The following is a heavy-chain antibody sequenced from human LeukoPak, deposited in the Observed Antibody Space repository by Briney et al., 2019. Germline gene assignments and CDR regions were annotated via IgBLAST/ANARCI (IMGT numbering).Heavy chain of an antibody. D-gene: IGHD2-15*01. Sequence: GGSLRLSCAASGFTFSSYWMSWVRQAPGKGLEWVANIKQDGSEKYYVDSVKGRFAISRDNAKNSLYLQMNSLRAEDTAVYYCARVADCSGGSCYSGVVYFDYWGQGTLVTVSS. CDR1: GFTFSSYW. J-gene: IGHJ4*02. CDR2: IKQDGSEK. CDR3: ARVADCSGGSCYSGVVYFDY. V-gene: IGHV3-7*01.